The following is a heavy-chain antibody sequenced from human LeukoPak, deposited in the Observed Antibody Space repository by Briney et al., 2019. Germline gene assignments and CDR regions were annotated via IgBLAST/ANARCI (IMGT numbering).Heavy chain of an antibody. D-gene: IGHD5-18*01. CDR2: INWNGGST. Sequence: GGSLRLSCAASGFTFDDYGMSWVRQAPGKGLEWVSGINWNGGSTGYADSVKGRFTISRDNSKDTLYLQINSLRSEDTAVYYCAKEGGYRYDLDNPLEYWGQGTLVTVSS. CDR1: GFTFDDYG. J-gene: IGHJ4*02. CDR3: AKEGGYRYDLDNPLEY. V-gene: IGHV3-20*04.